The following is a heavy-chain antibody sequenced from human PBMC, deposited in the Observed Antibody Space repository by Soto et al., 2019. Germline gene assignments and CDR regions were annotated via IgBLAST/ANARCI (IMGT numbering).Heavy chain of an antibody. CDR1: GGSISGDY. Sequence: SEPLSLTCTVSGGSISGDYWSWIRQPPGKGLEWIGYIYYSGSTNYNPSLKSRVTISVDTSKNQFSLKLSSVTAADTAVYYCAREGYDFWSGYNTGWFDPWGQGTLVTVS. CDR3: AREGYDFWSGYNTGWFDP. D-gene: IGHD3-3*01. CDR2: IYYSGST. V-gene: IGHV4-59*01. J-gene: IGHJ5*02.